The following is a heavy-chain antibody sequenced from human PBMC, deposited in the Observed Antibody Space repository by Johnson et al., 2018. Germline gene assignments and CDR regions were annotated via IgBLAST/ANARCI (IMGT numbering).Heavy chain of an antibody. CDR2: IYYSGST. Sequence: QVQLQESGPGLVKPSETLSLTCTVSGGSISSSSYYWGWIRQPPGKGLEWIGSIYYSGSTYYNPSLKSRVTMSVDTSKNQFSLKLSSVTAADTAVYYCARGDDYYYYMDVWGKGTTVTVSS. CDR1: GGSISSSSYY. J-gene: IGHJ6*03. CDR3: ARGDDYYYYMDV. V-gene: IGHV4-39*07.